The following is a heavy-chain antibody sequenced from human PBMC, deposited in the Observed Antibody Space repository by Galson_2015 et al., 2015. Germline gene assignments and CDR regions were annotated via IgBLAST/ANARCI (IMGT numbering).Heavy chain of an antibody. Sequence: MGIIYPGDSDTRYSPAFQGQVTISADKSISTAYLQWSSLKASDTAVYYCARRRCSGGSCYHAFDIWGQGTLVTVSS. J-gene: IGHJ3*02. CDR2: IYPGDSDT. CDR3: ARRRCSGGSCYHAFDI. V-gene: IGHV5-51*01. D-gene: IGHD2-15*01.